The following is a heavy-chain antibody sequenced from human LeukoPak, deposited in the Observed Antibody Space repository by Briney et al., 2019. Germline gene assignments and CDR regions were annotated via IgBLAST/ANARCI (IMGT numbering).Heavy chain of an antibody. J-gene: IGHJ4*02. CDR2: IQYDGSNK. Sequence: PGGSLRLSCAASGFTFSTYGMHWVRQAPGKGLEWVAFIQYDGSNKYYADSVKGRFTISRDNAKNTLYLQMNNLRAEDTAIYYCATDSYVSGSYYRLFYWGQGTLVTVSS. V-gene: IGHV3-30*02. CDR1: GFTFSTYG. D-gene: IGHD3-10*01. CDR3: ATDSYVSGSYYRLFY.